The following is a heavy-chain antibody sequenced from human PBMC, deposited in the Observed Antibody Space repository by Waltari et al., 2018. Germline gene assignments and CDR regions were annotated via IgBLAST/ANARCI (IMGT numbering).Heavy chain of an antibody. J-gene: IGHJ4*02. Sequence: VQLVQSGAEVKRPGAAVTVSCKAYGYTFPAFSMHWVRQAPGQGLEGMGIINPSGGGTTYTQKFQDRVTMTRDTSTNTVYMELSSLRSEDTAVYYCARAGTTLIWGVAEWGQGTLVTVSS. CDR1: GYTFPAFS. CDR2: INPSGGGT. V-gene: IGHV1-46*01. CDR3: ARAGTTLIWGVAE. D-gene: IGHD3-10*01.